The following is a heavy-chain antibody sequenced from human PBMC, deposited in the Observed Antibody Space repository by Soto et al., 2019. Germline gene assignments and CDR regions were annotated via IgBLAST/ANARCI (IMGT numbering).Heavy chain of an antibody. J-gene: IGHJ4*02. CDR2: IKQDGSEE. V-gene: IGHV3-7*04. CDR1: GFTFSTYW. Sequence: EVQLVDSGGGLVQPGGSLRLSCAASGFTFSTYWMSWVRQAPGKGLEWVANIKQDGSEEYYVDSVKGRFTISRDNAKNSLYLQMNSLRGEDTAVYYCARTHGAYYAWDYWGQGTLVTVSS. D-gene: IGHD3-10*01. CDR3: ARTHGAYYAWDY.